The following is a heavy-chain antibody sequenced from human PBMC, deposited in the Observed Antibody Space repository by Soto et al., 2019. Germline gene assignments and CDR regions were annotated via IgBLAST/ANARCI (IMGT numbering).Heavy chain of an antibody. J-gene: IGHJ6*02. D-gene: IGHD6-6*01. CDR3: ARDVGSSSRDYYYGMDV. CDR2: IYYSGST. Sequence: SETLSLTCTVSGGSISSYYWSWIRQPPGKGLEWIGYIYYSGSTNYNPSLKSRVTISVDTSKNQFSLKLSSVTAADTAVYYCARDVGSSSRDYYYGMDVWGQGTTVTVSS. V-gene: IGHV4-59*01. CDR1: GGSISSYY.